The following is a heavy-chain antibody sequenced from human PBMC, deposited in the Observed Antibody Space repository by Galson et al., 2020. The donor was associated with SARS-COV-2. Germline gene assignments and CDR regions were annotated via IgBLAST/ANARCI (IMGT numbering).Heavy chain of an antibody. Sequence: GESLKISCAASGFTFNNHGMHWIRQAPGKGLEWVAAISYEGSKKNYADPVKGRFTISRDSFKNLLFLQMTSLRPEDTAVYYCAKAVTFLWFGQFQNDAFDIWGQGTVVTVSS. CDR3: AKAVTFLWFGQFQNDAFDI. J-gene: IGHJ3*02. D-gene: IGHD3-10*01. V-gene: IGHV3-30*18. CDR1: GFTFNNHG. CDR2: ISYEGSKK.